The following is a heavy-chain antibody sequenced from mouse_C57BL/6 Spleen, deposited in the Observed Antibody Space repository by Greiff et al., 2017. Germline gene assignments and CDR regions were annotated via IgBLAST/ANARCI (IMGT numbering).Heavy chain of an antibody. J-gene: IGHJ2*01. V-gene: IGHV1-52*01. CDR3: ARANPSFDY. CDR2: IDPSDSET. D-gene: IGHD6-1*01. CDR1: GYTFTSYW. Sequence: QVQLQQPGPELVRPGSSVKLSCKASGYTFTSYWMHWVKQRPVQGLEWIGNIDPSDSETHYNQKFKDKATLTVDKSSSTAYMQLSSLTSEDSAVYYCARANPSFDYWGQGTTLTVSS.